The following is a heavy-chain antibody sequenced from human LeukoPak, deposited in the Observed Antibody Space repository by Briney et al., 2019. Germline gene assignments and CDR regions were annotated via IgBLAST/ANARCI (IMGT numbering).Heavy chain of an antibody. V-gene: IGHV3-23*01. CDR1: GFTFSSYA. CDR3: AKLSSSWYPRPIDY. J-gene: IGHJ4*02. D-gene: IGHD6-13*01. CDR2: ISGSGGST. Sequence: PGGSLRLSCAASGFTFSSYAMSWVRQAPGMGLEWVSAISGSGGSTYYADSVKGRFTISRDNSKNTLYLQMNSLRAEDTAVYYCAKLSSSWYPRPIDYWGQGTLVTVSS.